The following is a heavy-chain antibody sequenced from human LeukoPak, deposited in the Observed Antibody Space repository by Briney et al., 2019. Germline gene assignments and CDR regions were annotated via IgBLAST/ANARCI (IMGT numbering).Heavy chain of an antibody. J-gene: IGHJ4*02. CDR3: ARGANSQRVRTYF. CDR1: GFSFSGHW. CDR2: ISPTGSTT. V-gene: IGHV3-74*01. Sequence: GGSLRLSCTASGFSFSGHWMHWARHLPGKGLVWVSRISPTGSTTSYADSVKGRFTVSRDNAKNTLYLQVNNLRAEDTAVYYWARGANSQRVRTYFWGQGTLATVFS. D-gene: IGHD2/OR15-2a*01.